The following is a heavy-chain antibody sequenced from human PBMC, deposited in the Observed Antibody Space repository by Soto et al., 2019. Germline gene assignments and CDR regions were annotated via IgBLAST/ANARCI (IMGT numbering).Heavy chain of an antibody. CDR3: AREEGLLNWFDP. Sequence: EVQLVESGGGLVQPGGSLRLSCAASGFTFSSYSMNWVRQAPGKGLGGVSYISSSSSTIYYADSVKGRFTISRDKAKNSLYLQMNSLRAEDTAVYYCAREEGLLNWFDPWGQGTLVTVSS. CDR1: GFTFSSYS. J-gene: IGHJ5*02. V-gene: IGHV3-48*01. CDR2: ISSSSSTI. D-gene: IGHD1-26*01.